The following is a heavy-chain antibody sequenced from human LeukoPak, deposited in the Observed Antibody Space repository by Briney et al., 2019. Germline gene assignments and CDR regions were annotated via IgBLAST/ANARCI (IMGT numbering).Heavy chain of an antibody. J-gene: IGHJ4*02. V-gene: IGHV4-30-4*01. CDR3: ARATGESLFDY. D-gene: IGHD3-10*01. CDR1: GGSISSGDYY. CDR2: IYYSGST. Sequence: SETLYLTCTVSGGSISSGDYYWSWIRQPPGKGLEWIGYIYYSGSTYYNPSLKSRVTISVDTSKNQFSLKLSSVTAADTAVYYCARATGESLFDYWGQGTLVTVSS.